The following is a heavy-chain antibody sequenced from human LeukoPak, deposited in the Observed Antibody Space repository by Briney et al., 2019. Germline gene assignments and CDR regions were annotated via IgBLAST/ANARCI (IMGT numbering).Heavy chain of an antibody. J-gene: IGHJ4*02. CDR3: ARSTVVTPFDY. Sequence: SETLSLTCAVYGGSFSGYYWSWIRQPPGKGLEWIGYIYYSGSTNYNPSLKSRVTISVDTSKNQFSLKLSSVTAADTAVYYCARSTVVTPFDYWGQGTLVTVSS. D-gene: IGHD4-23*01. CDR1: GGSFSGYY. CDR2: IYYSGST. V-gene: IGHV4-59*01.